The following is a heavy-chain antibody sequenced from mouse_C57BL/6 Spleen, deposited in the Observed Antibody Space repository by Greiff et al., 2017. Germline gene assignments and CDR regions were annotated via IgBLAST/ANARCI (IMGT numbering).Heavy chain of an antibody. V-gene: IGHV5-6*01. Sequence: EVQLKESGGDLVKPGGSLKLSCAASGFTFSSYGMSWVRQTPDKRLEWVATISSGGSYTYYPDSVKGRFTISRDNAKNTLYLQMSSLKSEDTAMYYCARHEVTGPFDYWGQGTTLTVSS. D-gene: IGHD2-1*01. CDR2: ISSGGSYT. J-gene: IGHJ2*01. CDR3: ARHEVTGPFDY. CDR1: GFTFSSYG.